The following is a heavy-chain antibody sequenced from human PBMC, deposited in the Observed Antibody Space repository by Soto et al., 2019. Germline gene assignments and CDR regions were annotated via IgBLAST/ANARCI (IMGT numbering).Heavy chain of an antibody. CDR1: TFTLSNYW. CDR3: TRAQRDSSRLFDY. Sequence: GGSRRPSCAPSTFTLSNYWVHCVRQAPGKGLVWVSRSNSDGTITNYADSVKGRFTLSRDNAKNTVYLQMDSLKVEDTAVYNCTRAQRDSSRLFDYWGQGTLVTVSS. V-gene: IGHV3-74*01. CDR2: SNSDGTIT. J-gene: IGHJ4*01.